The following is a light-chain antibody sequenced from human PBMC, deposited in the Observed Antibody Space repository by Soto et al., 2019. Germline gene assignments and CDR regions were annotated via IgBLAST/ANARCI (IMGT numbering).Light chain of an antibody. V-gene: IGLV2-14*01. CDR2: EVS. J-gene: IGLJ2*01. Sequence: QSVLTQPASVSGSPGQSITISCIGTSSDVGGYNYVAWYQQHPGKAPKLMLYEVSNRPSGVSNRFSGSKSGNTASLTISGLQPEDEADYYCHSYTRSTTEVFGGGTKVTVL. CDR3: HSYTRSTTEV. CDR1: SSDVGGYNY.